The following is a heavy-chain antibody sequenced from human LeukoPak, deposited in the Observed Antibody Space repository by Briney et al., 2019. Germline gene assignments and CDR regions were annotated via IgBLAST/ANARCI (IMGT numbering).Heavy chain of an antibody. CDR1: GFTFSSYA. CDR3: ARGVPTGVDYFDY. Sequence: PGGSLRLSCAASGFTFSSYAMSWVRQAPGKGLEWVSAISGSGDNTYYTDSVKGRFTISRDNSKNTLYLQMNSLRAEDTAVYYCARGVPTGVDYFDYWGQGTLVTVSS. V-gene: IGHV3-23*01. D-gene: IGHD1-1*01. J-gene: IGHJ4*02. CDR2: ISGSGDNT.